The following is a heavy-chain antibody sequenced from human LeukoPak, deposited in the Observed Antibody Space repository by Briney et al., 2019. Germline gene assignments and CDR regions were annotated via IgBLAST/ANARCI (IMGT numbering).Heavy chain of an antibody. CDR1: GFTFSSYG. V-gene: IGHV3-23*01. J-gene: IGHJ4*02. CDR2: ISGSGGST. D-gene: IGHD5-18*01. CDR3: AKGFSRQLWQYFDY. Sequence: PGGSLRLSCAASGFTFSSYGMSWVRQAPGKGLEWVSAISGSGGSTYYADSVKGRFTISRDNSKNTLYLQMNSLRAEDTAVYYCAKGFSRQLWQYFDYWGQGTLVTVSS.